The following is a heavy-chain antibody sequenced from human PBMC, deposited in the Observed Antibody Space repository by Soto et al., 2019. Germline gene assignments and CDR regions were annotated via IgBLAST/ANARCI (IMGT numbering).Heavy chain of an antibody. CDR3: ASSMVRGARYYGMDV. V-gene: IGHV1-8*01. D-gene: IGHD3-10*01. CDR2: MSPNSGNT. Sequence: ASVKVSCKASGYTFTNYDINWVRQAAGQGLEWMGWMSPNSGNTGYAQKFQGRITMTRDTSTSTAYMELSSLRSDDTAVYYCASSMVRGARYYGMDVWGQGTTVTVS. J-gene: IGHJ6*02. CDR1: GYTFTNYD.